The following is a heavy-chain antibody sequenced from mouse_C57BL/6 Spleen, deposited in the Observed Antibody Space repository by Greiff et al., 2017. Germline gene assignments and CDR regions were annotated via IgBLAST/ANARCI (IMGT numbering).Heavy chain of an antibody. CDR3: AREEIYDGYYAFAY. J-gene: IGHJ3*01. D-gene: IGHD2-3*01. Sequence: VQLQQPGAELVKPGASVKLSCKASGYTFTSYWMHWVKQRPGQGLEWIGMIHPNSGSTNYNEKFKSTATLTVDKSSSTAYMQLSSLTSEDSAVYYCAREEIYDGYYAFAYWGQGTLVTVSA. V-gene: IGHV1-64*01. CDR1: GYTFTSYW. CDR2: IHPNSGST.